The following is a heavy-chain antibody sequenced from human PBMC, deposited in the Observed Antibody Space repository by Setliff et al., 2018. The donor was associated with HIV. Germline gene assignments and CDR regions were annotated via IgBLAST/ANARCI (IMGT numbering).Heavy chain of an antibody. CDR3: ARGLPSYYYETSGSLGWFDP. CDR2: VFYSGST. V-gene: IGHV4-39*07. J-gene: IGHJ5*02. D-gene: IGHD3-22*01. CDR1: GGSISSASYF. Sequence: PSETLSLTCTVSGGSISSASYFWGWIRQSPGRGLEWIGSVFYSGSTYYNPSLKSRLTISLDTSKNQFSLKLRSVTAADTAVYYCARGLPSYYYETSGSLGWFDPWGQGTLVTVSS.